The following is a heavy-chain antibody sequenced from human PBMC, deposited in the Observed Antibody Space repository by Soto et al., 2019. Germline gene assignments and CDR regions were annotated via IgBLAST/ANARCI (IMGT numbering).Heavy chain of an antibody. Sequence: PGGSLRLSCAASTFTVSSNSMNWVRQAPGKGLEWVSVIYSDGSTNYADSVKGRFTISRDNSKNTLYLQMNSLRAEDTAVYYCAREPPSYSGSYRYGLDVWGQGTTVTVSS. CDR2: IYSDGST. CDR1: TFTVSSNS. V-gene: IGHV3-66*01. CDR3: AREPPSYSGSYRYGLDV. J-gene: IGHJ6*02. D-gene: IGHD1-26*01.